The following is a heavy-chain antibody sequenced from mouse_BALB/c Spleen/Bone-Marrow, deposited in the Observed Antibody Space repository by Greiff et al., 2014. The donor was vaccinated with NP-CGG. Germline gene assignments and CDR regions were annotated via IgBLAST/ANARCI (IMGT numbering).Heavy chain of an antibody. CDR1: GFNIKDTY. CDR3: ARWEYYAMDY. CDR2: IDPANGNT. Sequence: EVMLVESGAELVKPGASVKLSCTASGFNIKDTYMHWVKQRPEQGLEWIGRIDPANGNTKYDPKFQGKATITADKSSNTAYLQLSSLTSEDTAVYYCARWEYYAMDYWGQGTSVTVSS. V-gene: IGHV14-3*02. D-gene: IGHD4-1*01. J-gene: IGHJ4*01.